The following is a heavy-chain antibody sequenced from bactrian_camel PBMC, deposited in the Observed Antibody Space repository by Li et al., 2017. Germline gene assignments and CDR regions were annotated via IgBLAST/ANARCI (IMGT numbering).Heavy chain of an antibody. CDR2: ITASGTT. CDR1: GFTFSNYA. D-gene: IGHD6*01. V-gene: IGHV3S31*01. CDR3: VRDAGTPYGYNY. Sequence: VQLVESGGGLVQPGGSLRLSCAASGFTFSNYAMTWVRQAPGKGLEWVSSITASGTTSYSNSVRGRFATSRDNAKNTLYLQLDSLKPEDTAVYYCVRDAGTPYGYNYWGQGTQVTVS. J-gene: IGHJ4*01.